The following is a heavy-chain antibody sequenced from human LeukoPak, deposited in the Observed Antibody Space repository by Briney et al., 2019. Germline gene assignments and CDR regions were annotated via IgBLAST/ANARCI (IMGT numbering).Heavy chain of an antibody. J-gene: IGHJ3*02. CDR2: ISYDGSNK. CDR1: GFTFSSYA. D-gene: IGHD2-2*01. V-gene: IGHV3-30-3*01. CDR3: ARTGYCSSTSCGDAFDI. Sequence: GGSLRLSCAASGFTFSSYAMHWVRQAPGKGLEWVAVISYDGSNKYYADSVKGRFTMSRDNSKNTLYLQMNSLRAEDTAVYYCARTGYCSSTSCGDAFDIWGQGTMVTVSS.